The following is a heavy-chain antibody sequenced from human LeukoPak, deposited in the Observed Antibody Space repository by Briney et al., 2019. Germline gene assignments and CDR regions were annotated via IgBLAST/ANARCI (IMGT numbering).Heavy chain of an antibody. J-gene: IGHJ4*02. CDR2: IYYSGST. Sequence: SETLSLTCTVSGGSMSSYYWSWIRQPPGKGLEWIGYIYYSGSTYYNPSLKSRVTISVDTSKNQFSLKLSSVAAADTAVYYCARDAGYYSGWALSVFDYWGQGTLVTVSS. D-gene: IGHD6-19*01. CDR1: GGSMSSYY. V-gene: IGHV4-59*12. CDR3: ARDAGYYSGWALSVFDY.